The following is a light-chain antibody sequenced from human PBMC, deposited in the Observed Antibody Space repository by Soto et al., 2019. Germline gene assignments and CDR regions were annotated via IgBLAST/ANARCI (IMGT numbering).Light chain of an antibody. CDR1: QSNSNY. CDR3: QQSYSTPLT. J-gene: IGKJ4*01. V-gene: IGKV1-39*01. Sequence: DIQMTQSPSSLSASVGDRVTITCRASQSNSNYLNWYQQKPGKAPKFLIYAASSLQSGVPSRFSGRGSGTDFTLTISSLQPEDFAIYFCQQSYSTPLTFGGGTKVDI. CDR2: AAS.